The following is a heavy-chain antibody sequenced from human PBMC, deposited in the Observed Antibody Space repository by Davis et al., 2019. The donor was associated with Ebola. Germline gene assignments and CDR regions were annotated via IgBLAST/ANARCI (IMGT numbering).Heavy chain of an antibody. CDR3: ARIPSTSSLLDY. Sequence: AASVKLSCKASGYTFTSYDINWVRQATGQGLEWMGWMNPNSGNTGYAQKFQGRVTMTRNTSISTAYMELSSLRSEDTAVYYCARIPSTSSLLDYWGQGTLVTVSS. CDR1: GYTFTSYD. CDR2: MNPNSGNT. D-gene: IGHD6-6*01. J-gene: IGHJ4*02. V-gene: IGHV1-8*01.